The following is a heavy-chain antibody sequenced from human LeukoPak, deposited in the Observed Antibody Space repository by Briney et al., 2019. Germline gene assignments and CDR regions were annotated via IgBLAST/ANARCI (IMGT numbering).Heavy chain of an antibody. Sequence: GGSLRLSCAASGFTFKSYSMNWVRLAPGKGLEWVSYISSAGNTIYYADSVKGRFTISRDNAKNSLYLQMNSLRAEDTAIYYRARGSIATAGLWYFNYWGQGTRVTVSS. J-gene: IGHJ4*02. CDR3: ARGSIATAGLWYFNY. CDR1: GFTFKSYS. D-gene: IGHD6-13*01. V-gene: IGHV3-48*01. CDR2: ISSAGNTI.